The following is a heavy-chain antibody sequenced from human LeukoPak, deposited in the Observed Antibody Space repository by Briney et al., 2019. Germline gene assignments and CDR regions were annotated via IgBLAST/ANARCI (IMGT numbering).Heavy chain of an antibody. CDR1: GGSFSGYY. CDR3: ARGQVVVVPAAMYYYYYMDV. CDR2: INHSGST. J-gene: IGHJ6*03. D-gene: IGHD2-2*01. Sequence: SETLSLTCAVYGGSFSGYYWSWIRQPPGKGLEWIGEINHSGSTNYNPSLKSRVTISVDTSKNQFSLKLSSVTAADTAVYYCARGQVVVVPAAMYYYYYMDVWDKGTTVTVSS. V-gene: IGHV4-34*01.